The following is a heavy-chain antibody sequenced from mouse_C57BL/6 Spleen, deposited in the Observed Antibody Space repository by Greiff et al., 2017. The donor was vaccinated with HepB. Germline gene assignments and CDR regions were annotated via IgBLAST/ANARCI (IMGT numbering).Heavy chain of an antibody. Sequence: QVQLQQPGAELVRPGTSVKLSCKASGYTFTSYWMHWLKQRPGQGLEWIGVIDPSDSYTNYNQKFKGKATLTVDTSSSAAYMQLSSLTSEDSAVYYCARRGANWDFDYWGQGTTLTVSS. J-gene: IGHJ2*01. D-gene: IGHD4-1*01. V-gene: IGHV1-59*01. CDR1: GYTFTSYW. CDR2: IDPSDSYT. CDR3: ARRGANWDFDY.